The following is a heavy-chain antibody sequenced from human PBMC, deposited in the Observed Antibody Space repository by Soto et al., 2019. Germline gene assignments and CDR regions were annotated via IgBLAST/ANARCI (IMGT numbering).Heavy chain of an antibody. Sequence: GGSLRLSCATSGFTLSSFAVAWVRLSPGRGLEWVSSISGDGRASSYADSVRGRFAVSRDNANNRLFLQMNDLRPDDTAVYYCPPRGTAPYFDNWGPGTVVTVSS. D-gene: IGHD3-16*01. J-gene: IGHJ4*02. CDR1: GFTLSSFA. V-gene: IGHV3-23*01. CDR3: PPRGTAPYFDN. CDR2: ISGDGRAS.